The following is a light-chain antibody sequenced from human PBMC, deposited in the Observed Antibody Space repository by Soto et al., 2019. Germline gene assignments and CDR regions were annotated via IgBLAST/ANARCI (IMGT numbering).Light chain of an antibody. CDR2: DDH. V-gene: IGLV1-51*01. J-gene: IGLJ3*02. Sequence: QSVLTQPPSVSAAPGQKVTIACSGSSSNIGIDYVSWYQHIPGTAPKLLIYDDHYRPSGVSNRFSGSKSGNTASLTISGLQAEDEADYYCCSYAGSRRVFGGGTKLTVL. CDR1: SSNIGIDY. CDR3: CSYAGSRRV.